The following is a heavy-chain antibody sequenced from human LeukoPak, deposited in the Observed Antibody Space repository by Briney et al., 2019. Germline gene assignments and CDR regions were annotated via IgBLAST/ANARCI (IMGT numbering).Heavy chain of an antibody. CDR1: GGSISSSNW. D-gene: IGHD6-19*01. CDR3: ARTTYQWHEKYYFDY. J-gene: IGHJ4*02. Sequence: PSGTLSLTCAVSGGSISSSNWWSWVRQPPGKGLEWIGEIYHSGSTNYNPSLKSRVTISVDTSKNQFSLKLSSVTAADTAVYYCARTTYQWHEKYYFDYWGQGTLVTVSS. CDR2: IYHSGST. V-gene: IGHV4-4*02.